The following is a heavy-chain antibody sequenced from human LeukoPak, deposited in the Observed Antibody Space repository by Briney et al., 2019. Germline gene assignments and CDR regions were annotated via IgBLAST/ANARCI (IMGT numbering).Heavy chain of an antibody. CDR2: IRYDGSNK. CDR1: GFTFSSYG. J-gene: IGHJ6*03. Sequence: GGSLRLSCAASGFTFSSYGMHWVHQAPGKGLEWVAFIRYDGSNKYYADSVKGRFTISRDNSKNTLYLQMNSLRAEDTAVYYCAKGPTLAGSYYYYYMDVWGKGTTVTVSS. CDR3: AKGPTLAGSYYYYYMDV. V-gene: IGHV3-30*02.